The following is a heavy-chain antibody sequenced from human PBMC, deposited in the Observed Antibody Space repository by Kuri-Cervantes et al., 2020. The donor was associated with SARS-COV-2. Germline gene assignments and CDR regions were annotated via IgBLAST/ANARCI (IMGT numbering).Heavy chain of an antibody. CDR1: GFSFSTAW. V-gene: IGHV3-48*01. CDR2: ISSSSSTI. Sequence: GESLKISCEASGFSFSTAWMNWVRQAPGKGLEWVSYISSSSSTIYYADSVKGRFTISRDNAKNSLYLQMNSLRAEDTAVYYCARSTPSRRLVVTSQGGAFDIWGQGTMVTVSS. J-gene: IGHJ3*02. CDR3: ARSTPSRRLVVTSQGGAFDI. D-gene: IGHD3-22*01.